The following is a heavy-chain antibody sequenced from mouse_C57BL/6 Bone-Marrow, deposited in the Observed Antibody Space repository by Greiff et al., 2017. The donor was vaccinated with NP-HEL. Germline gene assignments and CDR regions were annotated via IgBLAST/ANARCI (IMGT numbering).Heavy chain of an antibody. Sequence: VQLKESGGDLVKPGGSLKLSCAASGFTFSSYGMSWVRQTPDKRLEWVATISSGGSYTYYPDSVKGRFTISRDNAKNTLYLQMSSLKSEDTAMYYCARFYGNYVGYAMDYWGQGTSVTVSS. V-gene: IGHV5-6*01. CDR2: ISSGGSYT. D-gene: IGHD2-1*01. CDR1: GFTFSSYG. J-gene: IGHJ4*01. CDR3: ARFYGNYVGYAMDY.